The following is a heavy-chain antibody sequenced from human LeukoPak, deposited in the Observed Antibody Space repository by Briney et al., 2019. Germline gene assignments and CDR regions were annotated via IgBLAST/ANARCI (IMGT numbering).Heavy chain of an antibody. Sequence: GGSLRLSCAASGFTFSTHWMYWVRQAPGKELVWVSRISGDGSMTSYADSVKGRFTISRDNAKDTLFLQMTSLRVEDTAVYSCASLLTPYHGSGGGGVDVWGQGTTVAVSS. D-gene: IGHD3-10*01. CDR2: ISGDGSMT. CDR1: GFTFSTHW. CDR3: ASLLTPYHGSGGGGVDV. V-gene: IGHV3-74*01. J-gene: IGHJ6*02.